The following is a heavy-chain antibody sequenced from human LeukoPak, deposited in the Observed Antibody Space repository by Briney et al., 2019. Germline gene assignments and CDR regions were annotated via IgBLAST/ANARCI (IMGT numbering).Heavy chain of an antibody. Sequence: PGGSLRLSCAASGFTFSSYAMSWVRQAPGKGLEWVSAISGSGGSTYYADSVKGRFTISRDNSKNTLYLQMNSLRAEDTAVYYCAKAQITMVRGVPDEIDYWGQGTLVTVSS. V-gene: IGHV3-23*01. CDR2: ISGSGGST. CDR1: GFTFSSYA. D-gene: IGHD3-10*01. CDR3: AKAQITMVRGVPDEIDY. J-gene: IGHJ4*02.